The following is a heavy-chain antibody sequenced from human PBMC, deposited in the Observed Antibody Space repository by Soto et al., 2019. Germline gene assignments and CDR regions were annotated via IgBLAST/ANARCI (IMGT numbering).Heavy chain of an antibody. Sequence: SETLSLTCTVYGGSISSDYCSWLRQSAGKGLERIGRIDTSGTTNYNPSLKSRVTMSEDASKNQFSLNLSSVTAADTAVYYCARGPRGYVYYHGMDVWGQGTTVTVSS. CDR3: ARGPRGYVYYHGMDV. J-gene: IGHJ6*02. V-gene: IGHV4-4*07. CDR2: IDTSGTT. CDR1: GGSISSDY. D-gene: IGHD3-10*01.